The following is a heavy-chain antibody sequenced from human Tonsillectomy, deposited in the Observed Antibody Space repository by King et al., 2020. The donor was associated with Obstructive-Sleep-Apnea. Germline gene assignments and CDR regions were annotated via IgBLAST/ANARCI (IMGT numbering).Heavy chain of an antibody. Sequence: QLVQSGAEVKKPGESLKISCKGCGYSFSTYWIAWVRQMPGKGLEWMGIIYPGDSDTRYSPSFQGQVTISADKSSSTAYLQWSSLKASDTAMYYCARTVDCSSDCYQEYWGQGTQVTVSS. J-gene: IGHJ4*02. D-gene: IGHD2-21*02. V-gene: IGHV5-51*01. CDR3: ARTVDCSSDCYQEY. CDR1: GYSFSTYW. CDR2: IYPGDSDT.